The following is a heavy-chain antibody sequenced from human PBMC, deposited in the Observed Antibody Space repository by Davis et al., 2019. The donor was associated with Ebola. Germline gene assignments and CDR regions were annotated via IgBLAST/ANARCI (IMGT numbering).Heavy chain of an antibody. CDR1: GFTFSSYW. Sequence: GESLKISCAASGFTFSSYWMSWVRQAPGKGLEWVANIKQGGSEKYYVDSVKGRFTISRDNSKNTLYLQMNSLRAEDTAVYYCAREGGDIVVVPAAILYYYYGMDVWGQGTTVTVSS. CDR2: IKQGGSEK. D-gene: IGHD2-2*01. V-gene: IGHV3-7*01. J-gene: IGHJ6*02. CDR3: AREGGDIVVVPAAILYYYYGMDV.